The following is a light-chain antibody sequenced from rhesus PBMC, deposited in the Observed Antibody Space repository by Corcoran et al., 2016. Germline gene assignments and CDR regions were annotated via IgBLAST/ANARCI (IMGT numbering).Light chain of an antibody. CDR3: QHYYSTPYS. CDR2: EAI. CDR1: QGITNE. Sequence: DIQMTQSPSSLSASVGDRVTITCRASQGITNELAWYQQKPGKTPKVLIYEAIRLQSGIPSRFSGSGSGTVFTLPISSLQSENFVTYYCQHYYSTPYSFGQGPKVEIK. J-gene: IGKJ2*01. V-gene: IGKV1-21*01.